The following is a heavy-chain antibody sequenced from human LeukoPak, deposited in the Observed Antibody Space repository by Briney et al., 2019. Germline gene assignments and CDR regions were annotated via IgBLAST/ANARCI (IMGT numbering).Heavy chain of an antibody. D-gene: IGHD3-22*01. CDR1: GYSFTSYW. CDR2: IYPGDSDT. V-gene: IGHV5-51*01. Sequence: GESLQISFKGSGYSFTSYWIGWVRQMPGKGLEWMGIIYPGDSDTRYSPSFQGQVTISADKSISTAYLQWSSLKASDTAMYYCARHPRAGYYDSSGYYGPTYYFDYWGQGTLVTVSS. J-gene: IGHJ4*02. CDR3: ARHPRAGYYDSSGYYGPTYYFDY.